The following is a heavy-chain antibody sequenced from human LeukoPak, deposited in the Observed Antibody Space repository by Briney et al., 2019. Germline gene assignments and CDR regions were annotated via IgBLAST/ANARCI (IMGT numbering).Heavy chain of an antibody. CDR2: IRYDGSNK. CDR1: GFTFSSYG. Sequence: PGGSLRLSCAASGFTFSSYGMHWVRQAPGKGLEWVAFIRYDGSNKYYADSVKGRFTISRDNSKNTLYLQMNSLRAEDTAVYYCTTRGDRAARLIDYWGQGTLVTVSS. V-gene: IGHV3-30*02. J-gene: IGHJ4*02. CDR3: TTRGDRAARLIDY. D-gene: IGHD6-6*01.